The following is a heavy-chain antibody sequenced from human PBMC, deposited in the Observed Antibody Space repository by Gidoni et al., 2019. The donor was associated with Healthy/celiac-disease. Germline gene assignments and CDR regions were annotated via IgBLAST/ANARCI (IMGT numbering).Heavy chain of an antibody. J-gene: IGHJ3*02. CDR2: ISSSGSTI. CDR3: ARGRRPFGAFDI. D-gene: IGHD3-10*01. CDR1: GFTFSSYE. Sequence: EVQLVESGGGLVQPGGSLRLSCAASGFTFSSYEMNWVRQAPGKGLEWVSYISSSGSTIYYADSVKGRFTISRDNAKNSLYLQMNSLRAEDTAVYYCARGRRPFGAFDIWGQGTMVTVSS. V-gene: IGHV3-48*03.